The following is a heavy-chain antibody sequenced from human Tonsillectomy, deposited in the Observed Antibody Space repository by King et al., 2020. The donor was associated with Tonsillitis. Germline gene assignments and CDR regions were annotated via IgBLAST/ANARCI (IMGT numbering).Heavy chain of an antibody. Sequence: QLVQSGAEVKKPGASVKVSCKASGYTFTSYYMHWVRQAPGQGLEWMGIINPSGGSTSYAQKFQGRVTMTRDTSTSTVYMELSSLRSEDTAVYYCARDPDPTVVVVTAIQSPDAFDIWGQGTMVTVSS. V-gene: IGHV1-46*03. CDR2: INPSGGST. CDR3: ARDPDPTVVVVTAIQSPDAFDI. J-gene: IGHJ3*02. D-gene: IGHD2-21*02. CDR1: GYTFTSYY.